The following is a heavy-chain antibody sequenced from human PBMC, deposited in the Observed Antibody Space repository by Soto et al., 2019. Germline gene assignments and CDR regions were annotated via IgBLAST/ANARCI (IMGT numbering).Heavy chain of an antibody. D-gene: IGHD3-10*01. Sequence: QVQLVQSGAEVKNPGASVKVSCKASGYTFTTYPIHWVRQAPGQGLEWMGWINPANGDRDFLQKFQGRVTITRDTSASTAYMELSSLTSEHTAVYYCARKDYYRSGIYYCDYWGQGTLVTVSS. CDR1: GYTFTTYP. J-gene: IGHJ4*02. CDR2: INPANGDR. CDR3: ARKDYYRSGIYYCDY. V-gene: IGHV1-3*01.